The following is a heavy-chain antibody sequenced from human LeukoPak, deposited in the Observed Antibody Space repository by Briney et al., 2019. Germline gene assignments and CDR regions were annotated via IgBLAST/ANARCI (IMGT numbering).Heavy chain of an antibody. CDR3: SRENGAFSPFGY. CDR2: VSLSGLT. CDR1: GGSITSTNW. D-gene: IGHD2-8*01. J-gene: IGHJ4*02. V-gene: IGHV4-4*02. Sequence: SQTLSLTCGVSGGSITSTNWWSWVRPPPGQGLEWIGEVSLSGLTNYNPSLSSRVIMALDTSKNHLSLHLTSVTAADTAVYYCSRENGAFSPFGYWGQGYLVTVLS.